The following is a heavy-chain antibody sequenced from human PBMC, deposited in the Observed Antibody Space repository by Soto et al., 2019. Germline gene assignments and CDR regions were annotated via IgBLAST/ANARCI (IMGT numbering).Heavy chain of an antibody. V-gene: IGHV3-11*01. D-gene: IGHD2-8*01. Sequence: GGSLRLSCAASGFTFSDYYMSCIRQAPGKGLEGVSYSSSSGSTIYYADSVKGRFTISMDNAKNSLYLQMNSLRAEDTAVYYCATKSGLIRHYFEYWGQGTMVTVSS. CDR1: GFTFSDYY. CDR2: SSSSGSTI. J-gene: IGHJ4*02. CDR3: ATKSGLIRHYFEY.